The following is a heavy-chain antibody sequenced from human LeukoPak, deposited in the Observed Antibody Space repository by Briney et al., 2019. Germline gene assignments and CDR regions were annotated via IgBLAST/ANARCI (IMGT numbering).Heavy chain of an antibody. D-gene: IGHD4-17*01. J-gene: IGHJ6*02. V-gene: IGHV3-23*01. CDR2: ISGSGDSR. CDR3: AKGVTTVRIYYHGMDV. Sequence: GGSLRLSCAASGFTFSSCAMSWVRQAPGKGLKWVSLISGSGDSRYYADSVKGRFTISRDNAKNTLWLQMNSLRAEDTAVYYCAKGVTTVRIYYHGMDVWGQGTTVTVSS. CDR1: GFTFSSCA.